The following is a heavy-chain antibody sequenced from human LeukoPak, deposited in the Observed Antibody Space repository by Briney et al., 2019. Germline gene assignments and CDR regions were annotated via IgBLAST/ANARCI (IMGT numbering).Heavy chain of an antibody. D-gene: IGHD6-13*01. V-gene: IGHV1-69-2*01. CDR1: GYTFTDYY. J-gene: IGHJ3*02. Sequence: ASVKISCKVSGYTFTDYYMHWVQQAPGKGLEWMGLVDPEDGETIYAEKFQGRVTITADTSTDTAYMELSSLRSEDTAVYYCARGGYSSSWYDAFDIWGQGTMVTVSS. CDR2: VDPEDGET. CDR3: ARGGYSSSWYDAFDI.